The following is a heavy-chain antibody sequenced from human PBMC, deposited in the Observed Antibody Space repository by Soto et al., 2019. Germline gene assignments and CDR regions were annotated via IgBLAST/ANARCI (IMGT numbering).Heavy chain of an antibody. CDR3: ARASSPYFDLFSAFDP. J-gene: IGHJ5*02. Sequence: QVFLQESGLGLLRPSETLSLTCTVSGASLNSGSYYWSWIRQSPGKGLEWIGYSYYSGTTRYNPSLKSQVTISVDMYSNQFSLKLTPVTAADTAVYYCARASSPYFDLFSAFDPWGQGTRVTVSS. V-gene: IGHV4-61*01. CDR1: GASLNSGSYY. D-gene: IGHD3-9*01. CDR2: SYYSGTT.